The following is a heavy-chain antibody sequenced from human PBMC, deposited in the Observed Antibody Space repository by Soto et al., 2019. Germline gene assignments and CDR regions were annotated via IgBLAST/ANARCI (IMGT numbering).Heavy chain of an antibody. CDR2: IYCDDDK. V-gene: IGHV2-5*02. CDR1: GFSLSTTGEG. CDR3: ALLRYGAYVIFGP. J-gene: IGHJ5*02. D-gene: IGHD1-26*01. Sequence: QITLEESGPTLVNPTQPLTLTCTFSGFSLSTTGEGVGWIRQPPGKALEWLALIYCDDDKLYSPYLKSRLSITRDSSKNQVVLTMTDMDPVDTATYHCALLRYGAYVIFGPWGQGTLVIVSS.